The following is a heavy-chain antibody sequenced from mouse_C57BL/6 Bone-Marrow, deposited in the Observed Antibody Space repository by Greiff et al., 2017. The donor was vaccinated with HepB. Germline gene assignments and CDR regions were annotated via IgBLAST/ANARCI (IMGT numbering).Heavy chain of an antibody. CDR1: GFSFNTYA. J-gene: IGHJ3*01. CDR2: IRSKSNNYAT. D-gene: IGHD3-2*02. Sequence: GGGLVQPTGSLKLSCAASGFSFNTYAMNWVRQAPGKGLEWVARIRSKSNNYATYYADSVKDRFTISSDDSESMLYLQMNNLKTEDTAMYYCGRQGAQATYAYWGQGTLVTVAA. V-gene: IGHV10-1*01. CDR3: GRQGAQATYAY.